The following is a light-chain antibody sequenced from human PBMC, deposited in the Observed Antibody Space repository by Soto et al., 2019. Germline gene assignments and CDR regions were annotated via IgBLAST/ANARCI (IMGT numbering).Light chain of an antibody. J-gene: IGLJ1*01. CDR2: DGS. Sequence: QSVLTQPASVSGSPGQSITISCTGASSDTGSYNLVSWYQQHPGKAPKLMIYDGSKRPSGVSNRFSGSRSGNTASLTIYGLEAEDEADYYCCSYASYTTYVFGPGTKVTVL. CDR1: SSDTGSYNL. V-gene: IGLV2-23*01. CDR3: CSYASYTTYV.